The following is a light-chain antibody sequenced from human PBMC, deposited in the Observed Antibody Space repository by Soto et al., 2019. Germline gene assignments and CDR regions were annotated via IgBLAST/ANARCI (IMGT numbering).Light chain of an antibody. CDR2: AAS. CDR3: QQCGNSPWT. CDR1: QSVSSSS. J-gene: IGKJ1*01. V-gene: IGKV3-20*01. Sequence: EIVLTQSPGTLSLSPGERATLSCRASQSVSSSSLAWYQQIPGQAPRLLIYAASSRATGIPDRFSGSGSGTDFTLTISRLEPEDFAMYYCQQCGNSPWTFGQGTKVDIK.